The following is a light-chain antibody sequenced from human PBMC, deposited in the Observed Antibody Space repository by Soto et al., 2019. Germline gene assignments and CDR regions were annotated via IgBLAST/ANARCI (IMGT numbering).Light chain of an antibody. CDR2: EVN. J-gene: IGLJ2*01. Sequence: QSALTQPASVSGSPGQSITISCTGSSGDVGHYDLVSWYQHIPNQAPKLLIFEVNRRPSGVSDRFSGSKSGYTASLTISGLQTEDEADFFCCSYAGSGSWVFGGGTKLTVL. V-gene: IGLV2-23*02. CDR1: SGDVGHYDL. CDR3: CSYAGSGSWV.